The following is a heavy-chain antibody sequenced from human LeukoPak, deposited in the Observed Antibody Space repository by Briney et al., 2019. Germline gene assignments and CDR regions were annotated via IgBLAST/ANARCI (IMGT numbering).Heavy chain of an antibody. CDR1: GGSFSGYY. J-gene: IGHJ4*02. Sequence: SETPSLTCAVYGGSFSGYYWSWIRQPPGKGLEWIGEINHSGSTNYNPSLKSRVTISVDTSKNQFSLKLSSVTAADTAVYYCATRVYYYDGSGYYASWGQGTLVTVSS. CDR2: INHSGST. V-gene: IGHV4-34*01. D-gene: IGHD3-22*01. CDR3: ATRVYYYDGSGYYAS.